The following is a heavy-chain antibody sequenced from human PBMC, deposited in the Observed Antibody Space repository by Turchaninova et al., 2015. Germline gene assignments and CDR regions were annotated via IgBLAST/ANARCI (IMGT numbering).Heavy chain of an antibody. D-gene: IGHD5-24*01. V-gene: IGHV3-23*01. CDR1: GFTLSSYA. J-gene: IGHJ4*02. Sequence: EVQLLESGGGSVQHGGSLRLSCAASGFTLSSYAMSWVRQAPGEGLEWVSVISGSDCSTYYADSVKGRLTISRDNSKNTLYLQMTSLRAEDTAVYYCAKDGDGSNYGDFDYWGQGTLVTVSS. CDR3: AKDGDGSNYGDFDY. CDR2: ISGSDCST.